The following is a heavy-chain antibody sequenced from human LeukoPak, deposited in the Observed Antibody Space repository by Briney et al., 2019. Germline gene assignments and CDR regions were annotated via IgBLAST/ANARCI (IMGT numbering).Heavy chain of an antibody. V-gene: IGHV4-61*08. J-gene: IGHJ4*02. CDR2: IYYSGST. D-gene: IGHD6-19*01. CDR1: GGSISSGGYY. CDR3: ARRAYSSGWYYFDY. Sequence: SETLSLTCTVSGGSISSGGYYWSWIRQHPGKGLEWIGYIYYSGSTNYNPSLKSRVTISVDTSKNQFSLKLSSVTAADTAVYYCARRAYSSGWYYFDYWGQGTLVTVSS.